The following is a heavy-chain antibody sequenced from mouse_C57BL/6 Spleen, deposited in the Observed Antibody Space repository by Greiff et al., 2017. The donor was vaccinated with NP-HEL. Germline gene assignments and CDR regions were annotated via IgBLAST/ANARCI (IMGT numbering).Heavy chain of an antibody. V-gene: IGHV1-82*01. CDR2: IYPGDGDT. CDR1: GYAFSSSW. J-gene: IGHJ4*01. CDR3: ARRWGDYSAMDY. D-gene: IGHD1-1*02. Sequence: VQLKESGPELVKPGASVKISCKASGYAFSSSWMNWVKQRPGKGLEWIGRIYPGDGDTNYNGKFKGKATLTADKSSSTAYMQLSSLTSEDSAVYFCARRWGDYSAMDYWGQGTSVTVSS.